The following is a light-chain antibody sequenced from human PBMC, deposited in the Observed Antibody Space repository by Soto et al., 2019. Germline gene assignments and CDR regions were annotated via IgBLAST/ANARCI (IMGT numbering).Light chain of an antibody. CDR1: RTINNNY. Sequence: WAQSPCTLSLSPGDRATLSCKSSRTINNNYLAWYEHKTGLAPGHLIYGAATRVTGVADRSIGSGCGRDFTHPISRLEPGECLGYYCQQYSYPLPCTFGQGTRVDI. J-gene: IGKJ5*01. CDR2: GAA. V-gene: IGKV3-20*01. CDR3: QQYSYPLPCT.